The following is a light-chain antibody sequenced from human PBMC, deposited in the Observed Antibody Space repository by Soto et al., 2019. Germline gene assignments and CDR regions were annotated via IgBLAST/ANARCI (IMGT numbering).Light chain of an antibody. CDR3: QQYNSYST. CDR1: QSISTR. CDR2: DAS. J-gene: IGKJ1*01. Sequence: DIQMTQSPSTLSASVGDRVTITCWASQSISTRLAWYQQKPGKAPKLLIYDASSLESGVPSRFSGSASGTEFTLTISSLQPDDFATYYCQQYNSYSTFGQGTKVEIK. V-gene: IGKV1-5*01.